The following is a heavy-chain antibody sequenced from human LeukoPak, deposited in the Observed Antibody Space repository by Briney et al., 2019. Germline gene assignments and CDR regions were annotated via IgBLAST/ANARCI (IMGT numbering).Heavy chain of an antibody. Sequence: GGSLRLSCAASGFTFSSYDMHWVRQATGKGLEWVSAIGTAGDTYYPGSVKGRFTISRENAKNSLYLQMNSLRAEDTAVYYCARASERWLAIDYWGQGTLVTVSS. D-gene: IGHD6-19*01. J-gene: IGHJ4*02. CDR3: ARASERWLAIDY. CDR2: IGTAGDT. CDR1: GFTFSSYD. V-gene: IGHV3-13*01.